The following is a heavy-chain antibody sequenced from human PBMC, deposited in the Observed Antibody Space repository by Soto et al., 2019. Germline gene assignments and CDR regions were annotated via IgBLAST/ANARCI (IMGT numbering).Heavy chain of an antibody. CDR1: GFSFRSYG. CDR3: ARDSSGVTTYFDS. J-gene: IGHJ4*02. Sequence: QVQLVESGGGVVQPGRSLRLSCAASGFSFRSYGMHWVRQAPGKGLEWVAVIWYDGSKKYYADSVKGRFTISRDNSKNTLYLEMNSLRAEDTAVYYCARDSSGVTTYFDSWGQGSLVTVSS. V-gene: IGHV3-33*01. CDR2: IWYDGSKK. D-gene: IGHD4-17*01.